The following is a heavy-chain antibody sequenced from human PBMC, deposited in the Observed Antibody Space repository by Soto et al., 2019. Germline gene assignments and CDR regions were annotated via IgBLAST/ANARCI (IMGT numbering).Heavy chain of an antibody. CDR3: ARDRDDYGSGNYYNRSDL. CDR1: GGIFSTYA. Sequence: QVQLVQSGAEVKKPGSSVKVSCKASGGIFSTYAISWLRQAPGQGLEWMGGIIPIFGTPNYAQRFQGRVTSTADESTSTAYMELSRLRSEDTAVYYCARDRDDYGSGNYYNRSDLWCQGTLVTVSS. D-gene: IGHD3-10*01. J-gene: IGHJ4*02. CDR2: IIPIFGTP. V-gene: IGHV1-69*01.